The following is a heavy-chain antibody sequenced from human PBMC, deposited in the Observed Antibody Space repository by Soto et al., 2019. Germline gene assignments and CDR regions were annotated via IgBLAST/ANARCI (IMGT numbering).Heavy chain of an antibody. Sequence: QITLKESGPTLVRPTETLTLTCTVSGFSLDTWGVGVGWIRQPPGKAPEWLAVIYWDNDKRYSPSLKNRLIIPEDTSKSQVALTMTNMAPVDTVTYYCARALGSWGAYYFDHWGQGALVTVSS. CDR2: IYWDNDK. CDR1: GFSLDTWGVG. V-gene: IGHV2-5*02. CDR3: ARALGSWGAYYFDH. J-gene: IGHJ4*02. D-gene: IGHD3-16*01.